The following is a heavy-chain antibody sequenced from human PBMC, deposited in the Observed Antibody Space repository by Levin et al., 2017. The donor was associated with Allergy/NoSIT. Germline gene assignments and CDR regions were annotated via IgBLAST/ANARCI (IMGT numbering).Heavy chain of an antibody. Sequence: SETLSLTCTVSGGSTSSGDYHWTWIRQPPGKGLEWIGYIYYSGSTYYNPSLKSRVTISVDTSKNQFSLKLSSVTAADTAVYYCARAGYCSGSSCYKLSWFDPWGQGTLVTVSS. V-gene: IGHV4-30-4*01. CDR3: ARAGYCSGSSCYKLSWFDP. D-gene: IGHD2-2*02. J-gene: IGHJ5*02. CDR1: GGSTSSGDYH. CDR2: IYYSGST.